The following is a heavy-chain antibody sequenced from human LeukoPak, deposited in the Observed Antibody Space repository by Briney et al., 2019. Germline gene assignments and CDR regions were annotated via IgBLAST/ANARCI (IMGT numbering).Heavy chain of an antibody. V-gene: IGHV4-59*01. CDR3: ATSRDGYKVDY. J-gene: IGHJ4*02. CDR2: IYYSGST. Sequence: SETLSLTCTVSGVSISSYYWSWIRQPPGKGLEWIGYIYYSGSTNYNPSLKSRVTISVDTSKNQFSLKLSSVTAADTAVYYCATSRDGYKVDYWGQGTLVTVSS. CDR1: GVSISSYY. D-gene: IGHD5-24*01.